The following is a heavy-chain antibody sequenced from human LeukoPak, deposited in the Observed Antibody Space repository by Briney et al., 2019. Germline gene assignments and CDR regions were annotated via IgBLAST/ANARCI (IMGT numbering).Heavy chain of an antibody. D-gene: IGHD6-19*01. CDR3: ARVLGYSSGPTNP. V-gene: IGHV3-74*01. Sequence: GSLRLSCAASGFTFTNHWMHWVRQAPGKGLVWVSRIRPDGRETNHADSVKGRFTISRDNAKNTLYLQMNSLGAEDTAVYYCARVLGYSSGPTNPWGQGTLVTVSS. CDR2: IRPDGRET. CDR1: GFTFTNHW. J-gene: IGHJ5*02.